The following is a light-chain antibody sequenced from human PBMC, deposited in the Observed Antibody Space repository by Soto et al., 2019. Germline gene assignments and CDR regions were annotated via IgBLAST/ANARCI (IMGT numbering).Light chain of an antibody. J-gene: IGLJ1*01. Sequence: QSVLTQPPSVSAAPGQKVTISCSGSSSNIGGNSVSWYQQLPGTAPKLLTYDNDRRPSGIPDRFSGSKSGTSATLVITGLQTGDEADYYCGTWDTSLSAGVFGTGTKVTVL. V-gene: IGLV1-51*01. CDR1: SSNIGGNS. CDR3: GTWDTSLSAGV. CDR2: DND.